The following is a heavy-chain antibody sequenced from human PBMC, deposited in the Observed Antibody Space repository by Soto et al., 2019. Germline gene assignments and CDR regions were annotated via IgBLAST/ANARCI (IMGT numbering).Heavy chain of an antibody. CDR2: LSGSGGST. CDR1: GFTFSSYA. CDR3: PKGGDDYDRSGYHTSFDF. D-gene: IGHD3-22*01. J-gene: IGHJ4*02. V-gene: IGHV3-23*01. Sequence: QLLESGGGLVQPGGSLRLSCAASGFTFSSYAMSWVRQAPGKGLEWVATLSGSGGSTYYADSVKGRFTISRDNTKNTLFPQMNSLTAEDTAIYYCPKGGDDYDRSGYHTSFDFWGPGILVTVSS.